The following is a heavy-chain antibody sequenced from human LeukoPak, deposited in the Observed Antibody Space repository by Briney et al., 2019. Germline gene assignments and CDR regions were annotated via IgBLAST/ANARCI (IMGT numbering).Heavy chain of an antibody. V-gene: IGHV1-2*02. CDR2: INPNSGGT. J-gene: IGHJ5*02. Sequence: ASVKVSCKASGGTFSSYAISWVRQAPGQGLEWMGWINPNSGGTNYAQKFQGRVTMTRDTSISTAYMELSRLRSDDTAVYYCARSFWSGYSMGNWFDPWGQGTLVTVSS. CDR1: GGTFSSYA. CDR3: ARSFWSGYSMGNWFDP. D-gene: IGHD3-3*01.